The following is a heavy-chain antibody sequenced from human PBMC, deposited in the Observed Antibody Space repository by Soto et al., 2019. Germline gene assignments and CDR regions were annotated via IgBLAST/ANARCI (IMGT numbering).Heavy chain of an antibody. CDR2: IYYSGST. D-gene: IGHD6-13*01. CDR3: ASTGYSSSD. Sequence: PSETLSLTCTVSGGSISSSSYYWGWIRQPPGKGLEWIGSIYYSGSTYYNPALKSRVTISVDTSKNQFSLKLSSVTAADTAVYYCASTGYSSSDWGQGTLVTVSS. V-gene: IGHV4-39*01. J-gene: IGHJ4*02. CDR1: GGSISSSSYY.